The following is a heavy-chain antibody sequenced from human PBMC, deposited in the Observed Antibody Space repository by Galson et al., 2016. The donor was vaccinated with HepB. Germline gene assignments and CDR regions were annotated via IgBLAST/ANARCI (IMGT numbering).Heavy chain of an antibody. Sequence: SVKVSCKASGGTFSRCAINWVRQAPGQGLEWMGGIIPIFGTAKYAEKLQGRVTITADESTNTAYMELSSLRSEDTAVYYCARDVGYSSSWYFDYWGQGTLVTVSS. CDR2: IIPIFGTA. CDR1: GGTFSRCA. V-gene: IGHV1-69*13. CDR3: ARDVGYSSSWYFDY. D-gene: IGHD6-13*01. J-gene: IGHJ4*02.